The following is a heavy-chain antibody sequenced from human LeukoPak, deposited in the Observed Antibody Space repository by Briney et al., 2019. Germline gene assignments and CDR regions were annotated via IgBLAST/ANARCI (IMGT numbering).Heavy chain of an antibody. Sequence: SETLSLTCTVSGGSISSYYWSWIRQPPGKGLEWIGYIYYSGSTNYNPSLKSRVTMSVDTSKNQFSLKLSSVTAADTAVYYCARVRGGESFDYWGQGTLVTVSS. D-gene: IGHD4-23*01. CDR3: ARVRGGESFDY. V-gene: IGHV4-59*01. CDR1: GGSISSYY. J-gene: IGHJ4*02. CDR2: IYYSGST.